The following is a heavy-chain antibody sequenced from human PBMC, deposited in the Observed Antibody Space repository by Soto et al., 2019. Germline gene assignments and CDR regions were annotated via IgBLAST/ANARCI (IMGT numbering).Heavy chain of an antibody. Sequence: QVQLQESGPGLVKPSQTLSLTCTVSGGSISSGGYYWSWIRQHPGKGLEWIGYIYYSGSTYYNPSLKSRVTISVDTSKNQSSLKLSSVTAADTAVYYCARFHSRHDWLLNWFDPWGQGTLVTVSS. CDR1: GGSISSGGYY. CDR2: IYYSGST. J-gene: IGHJ5*02. CDR3: ARFHSRHDWLLNWFDP. D-gene: IGHD3-9*01. V-gene: IGHV4-31*03.